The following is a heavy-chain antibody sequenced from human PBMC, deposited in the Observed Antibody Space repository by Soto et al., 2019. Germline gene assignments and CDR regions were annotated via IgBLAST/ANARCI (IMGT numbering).Heavy chain of an antibody. CDR2: IYYSGST. CDR1: GCSISSYY. Sequence: PSETLSLTCTVSGCSISSYYWSWIRQPPGKGLEWIGYIYYSGSTNYNPSLKSRVTISVDTSKNQFSLKLSSVTAADTAVYYCARLRFLEWFPKSTGGNWFDPWGQGTLVTVSS. D-gene: IGHD3-3*01. CDR3: ARLRFLEWFPKSTGGNWFDP. J-gene: IGHJ5*02. V-gene: IGHV4-59*08.